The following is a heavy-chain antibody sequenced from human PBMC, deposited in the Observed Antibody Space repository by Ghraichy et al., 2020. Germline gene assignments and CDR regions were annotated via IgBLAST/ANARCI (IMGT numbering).Heavy chain of an antibody. D-gene: IGHD2-15*01. CDR2: ISAYNGNT. CDR1: GYTFTSYG. J-gene: IGHJ5*02. CDR3: ARDLASVVVVAWGWFDP. Sequence: ASVKVSCKASGYTFTSYGISWVRQAPGQGLEWMGWISAYNGNTNYAQKLQGRVTMTTDTSTSTAYMELRSLRSDDTAVYYCARDLASVVVVAWGWFDPWGQGTLVTVSS. V-gene: IGHV1-18*01.